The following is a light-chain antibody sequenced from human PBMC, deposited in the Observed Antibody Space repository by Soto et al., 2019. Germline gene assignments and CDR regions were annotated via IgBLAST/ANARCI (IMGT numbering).Light chain of an antibody. CDR3: QQYGDCPGS. V-gene: IGKV3D-15*01. J-gene: IGKJ4*01. CDR1: QSVGSK. Sequence: EIGMTQSPPTLSVSPGERATLSCRASQSVGSKLAWYQQRPGQAPRLLIYDASDRATGIPARFSGSGSGTEFSLTISSLQSEDFAVYSCQQYGDCPGSFGGGTKVEIK. CDR2: DAS.